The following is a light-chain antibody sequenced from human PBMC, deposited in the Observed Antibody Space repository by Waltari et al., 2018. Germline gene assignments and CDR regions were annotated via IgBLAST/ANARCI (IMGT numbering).Light chain of an antibody. J-gene: IGLJ3*02. CDR1: SSNIGRNS. CDR2: NND. V-gene: IGLV1-51*01. Sequence: QSVLTQPPSVSAAPGQTVTISCPGSSSNIGRNSVSWYYHLPGTAPKLLIYNNDKRPSGIPDRFSGSKSGTSASLGITGLQTGDEADYYCGTWDTSLTVWVLGGGTKVIVL. CDR3: GTWDTSLTVWV.